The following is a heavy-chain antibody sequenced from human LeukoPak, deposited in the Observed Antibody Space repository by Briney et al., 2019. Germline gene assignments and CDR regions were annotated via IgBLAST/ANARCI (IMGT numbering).Heavy chain of an antibody. D-gene: IGHD2-2*01. V-gene: IGHV1-2*02. CDR3: ARDVSSTGRGDY. Sequence: ASVKVSCKASGYTFTGYYMHWVRQAPGQGLEWMGWINPNSGGTNYAQKFQGRVTMTRDMSISTAYVELSRLRSDDTAVYYCARDVSSTGRGDYWGQGTLVTVSS. CDR2: INPNSGGT. J-gene: IGHJ4*02. CDR1: GYTFTGYY.